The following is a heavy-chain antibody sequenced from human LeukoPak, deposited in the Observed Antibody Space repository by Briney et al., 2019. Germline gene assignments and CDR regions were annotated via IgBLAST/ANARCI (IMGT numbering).Heavy chain of an antibody. J-gene: IGHJ4*02. CDR3: ATSTKVVRPDSWDS. Sequence: NTSETLSLTCAVYGGSFSGYYWSWIRQPPGKGLEWTGEINLGGSTNYNPSLKSRVTMTIDTSKKEVSLKLTSVTAADTSIYFCATSTKVVRPDSWDSWGQGTLVTVSS. CDR2: INLGGST. V-gene: IGHV4-34*01. CDR1: GGSFSGYY. D-gene: IGHD4-11*01.